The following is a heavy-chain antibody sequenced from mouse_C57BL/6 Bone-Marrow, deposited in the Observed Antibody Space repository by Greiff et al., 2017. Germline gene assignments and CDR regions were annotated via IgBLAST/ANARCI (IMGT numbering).Heavy chain of an antibody. V-gene: IGHV1-64*01. CDR1: GYTFTSYW. CDR2: IHPNSGST. CDR3: ARLKGYFDY. Sequence: QVHVKQPGAELVKPGASVKLSCKASGYTFTSYWMHWVKQRPGQGLEWIGMIHPNSGSTNYNEKFKSKATLTVDKSSSTDYMQLSSLTSEDSAVYYCARLKGYFDYWGQGTTLTVSS. J-gene: IGHJ2*01.